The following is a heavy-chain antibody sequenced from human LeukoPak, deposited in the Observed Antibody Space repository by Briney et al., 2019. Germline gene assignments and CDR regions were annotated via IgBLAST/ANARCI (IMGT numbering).Heavy chain of an antibody. V-gene: IGHV4-59*08. J-gene: IGHJ5*02. CDR3: ARLKKVGAARRRDWFDP. CDR2: IYYSGST. CDR1: GGSISSYY. Sequence: ASETLSLTCTVSGGSISSYYWSWIRQPPGKGLEWIGYIYYSGSTNYNPSLKSRVTISVDTSKNQFSLKLSSVTAADTAVYYCARLKKVGAARRRDWFDPWGQGTLVTVSS. D-gene: IGHD6-6*01.